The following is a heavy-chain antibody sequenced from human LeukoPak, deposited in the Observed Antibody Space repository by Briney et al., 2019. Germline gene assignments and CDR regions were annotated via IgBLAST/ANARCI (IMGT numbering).Heavy chain of an antibody. V-gene: IGHV3-53*01. D-gene: IGHD5-12*01. CDR2: IYSGGST. CDR3: AREYSGYDYSNYFDY. Sequence: GGSLRLSCAASGFTVSSNYMSWVRQAPGKGLEWVSVIYSGGSTYYADSVKGRFTISRDNSKNTLYLQMNSLRAEDTAVYYCAREYSGYDYSNYFDYWGQGTLVTVSS. CDR1: GFTVSSNY. J-gene: IGHJ4*02.